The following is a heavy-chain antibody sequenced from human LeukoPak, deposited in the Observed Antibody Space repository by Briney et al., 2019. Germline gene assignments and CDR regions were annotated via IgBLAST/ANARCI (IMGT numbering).Heavy chain of an antibody. V-gene: IGHV3-53*01. D-gene: IGHD3-16*01. CDR1: GFIVSDNY. Sequence: GGSLRLSCAVSGFIVSDNYMSWVRQAPGKGLEWVSVIYSGGATYHSDSVKGRFTVSRDNSRNTVYLQMNSLRAEDTAVYFCARGRTDFGGGLFDYRGQGTLVTVSA. J-gene: IGHJ4*02. CDR3: ARGRTDFGGGLFDY. CDR2: IYSGGAT.